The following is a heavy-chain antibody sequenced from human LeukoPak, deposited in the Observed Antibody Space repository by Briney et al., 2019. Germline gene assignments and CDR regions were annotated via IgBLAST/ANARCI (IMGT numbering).Heavy chain of an antibody. CDR3: ARRTHHYYYMDV. V-gene: IGHV4-4*09. CDR2: IYTSGTT. CDR1: GGSISNYH. Sequence: SETLSLTCAVSGGSISNYHWSWIRQPPGKGLERVGYIYTSGTTNYNPSLKSRVTISVDTSKNHFSLRLSSVTAADTAVYYCARRTHHYYYMDVWGKGTTVTVSS. J-gene: IGHJ6*03.